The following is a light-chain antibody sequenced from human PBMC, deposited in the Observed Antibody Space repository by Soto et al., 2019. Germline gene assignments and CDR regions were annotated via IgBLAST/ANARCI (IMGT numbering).Light chain of an antibody. CDR2: TNS. J-gene: IGLJ3*02. V-gene: IGLV1-44*01. Sequence: QLVLTQPPSASGTPGQRVTISCSGSSSNIGSNTVNWFQQLPGTAPKLLIYTNSQRPSGVPDRFSGSKSGNSASLAISGLQSEDEADYYCAAWDDSLSGRVFGGGTKVTVL. CDR1: SSNIGSNT. CDR3: AAWDDSLSGRV.